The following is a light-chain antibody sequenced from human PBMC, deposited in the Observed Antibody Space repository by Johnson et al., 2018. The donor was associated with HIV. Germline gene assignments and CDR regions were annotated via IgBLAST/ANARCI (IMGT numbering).Light chain of an antibody. Sequence: QSVLSQPPSVSAAPGQKVTISCSGSSSNIGNNYVSWYQQLPGTAHKLLIYENNKRPSGIPDRFSGSKSGTSATLGITGLQTGDEADYYCGTWDSSLISNVFGPGTKVTVL. CDR2: ENN. J-gene: IGLJ1*01. CDR1: SSNIGNNY. CDR3: GTWDSSLISNV. V-gene: IGLV1-51*02.